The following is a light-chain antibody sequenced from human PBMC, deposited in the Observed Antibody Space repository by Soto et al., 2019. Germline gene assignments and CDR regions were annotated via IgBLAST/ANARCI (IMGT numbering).Light chain of an antibody. J-gene: IGKJ3*01. CDR1: QSLLYSNGHNY. CDR3: QKCDYLPI. Sequence: DIVLTQSPVSLPVTPGEPASISCTSSQSLLYSNGHNYLYWYQQKAGQSPQLLIYLGSKRASGVPDRFSGSGSGTDFTFTISSLQPEDVATYYCQKCDYLPIFGPGTTVDFK. V-gene: IGKV2-28*01. CDR2: LGS.